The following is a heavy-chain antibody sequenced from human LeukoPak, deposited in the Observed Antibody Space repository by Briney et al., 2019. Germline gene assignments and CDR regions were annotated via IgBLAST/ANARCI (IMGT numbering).Heavy chain of an antibody. D-gene: IGHD6-19*01. CDR1: GFTFSKYW. CDR3: ATKQWLAPPPDS. CDR2: INTDGTVI. J-gene: IGHJ4*02. V-gene: IGHV3-74*01. Sequence: GGSLRLSCAASGFTFSKYWMLWVRQAPGKGLESVSRINTDGTVITYADSVKGRFTVSRDNADNTMFLQMNSVRDEDTAVYYCATKQWLAPPPDSWGQGTPVTVSS.